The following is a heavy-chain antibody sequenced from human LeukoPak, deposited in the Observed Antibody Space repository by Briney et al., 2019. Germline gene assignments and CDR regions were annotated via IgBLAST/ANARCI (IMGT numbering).Heavy chain of an antibody. CDR3: AGAVGGYYYLFDY. CDR2: IYYSGST. Sequence: SETLSHTCTVSGGSISSYYWSWIRQPPGKGLEWIGYIYYSGSTYYNPSLKSRVTISVDTSKNQFSLKLSSVTAADTAVYYCAGAVGGYYYLFDYWGQGTLVTVSS. V-gene: IGHV4-59*06. D-gene: IGHD3-22*01. J-gene: IGHJ4*02. CDR1: GGSISSYY.